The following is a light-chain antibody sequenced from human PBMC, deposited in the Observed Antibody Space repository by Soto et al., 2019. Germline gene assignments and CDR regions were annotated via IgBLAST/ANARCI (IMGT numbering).Light chain of an antibody. CDR1: QSISDF. Sequence: DIQMTQSPSSLSVSVGDRVTITCRASQSISDFLHLYQQVPGKAPKLLIYTSSNLQSGVPSRFSGSGSGTDFSLTISSLQPEDSATYYCQQSYSTPYTFGQGTKLEI. CDR2: TSS. J-gene: IGKJ2*01. CDR3: QQSYSTPYT. V-gene: IGKV1-39*01.